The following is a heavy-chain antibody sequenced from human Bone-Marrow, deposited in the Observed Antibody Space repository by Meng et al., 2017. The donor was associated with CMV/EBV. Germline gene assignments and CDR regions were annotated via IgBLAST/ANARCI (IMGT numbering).Heavy chain of an antibody. CDR2: IIPILGIA. J-gene: IGHJ6*02. Sequence: SVQVSCKASGGIFSSYAISWVRQAPGQGLEWMGGIIPILGIANYAQKFQGRVTVTADKSTSTAYMELSNLRSEDTAVYYCAREPIKSVVVPAAVYGMYVWGQGTSVTVSS. V-gene: IGHV1-69*10. CDR3: AREPIKSVVVPAAVYGMYV. CDR1: GGIFSSYA. D-gene: IGHD2-2*01.